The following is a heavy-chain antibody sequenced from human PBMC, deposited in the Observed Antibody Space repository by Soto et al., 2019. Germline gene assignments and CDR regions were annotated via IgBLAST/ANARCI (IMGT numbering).Heavy chain of an antibody. CDR3: AKDLRSSSSSRYYYYYGMDV. CDR1: GFTFSSYG. J-gene: IGHJ6*02. V-gene: IGHV3-30*18. Sequence: GALRLSCAASGFTFSSYGMHWVRQAPGKGLEWVAVISYDGSNKYYADSVKGRFTISRDNSKNTLYLQMNSLRAEDTAVYYCAKDLRSSSSSRYYYYYGMDVWGQGTTVTVSS. D-gene: IGHD6-6*01. CDR2: ISYDGSNK.